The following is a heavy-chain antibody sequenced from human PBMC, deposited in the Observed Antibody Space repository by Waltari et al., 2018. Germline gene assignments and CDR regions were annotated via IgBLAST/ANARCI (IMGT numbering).Heavy chain of an antibody. D-gene: IGHD1-26*01. Sequence: QLQLQESGPGLVKPSETLSLTCTVSGGSISSSSYYWGWIRQPPGKGLEWIGSSYYSGSTYYNPSLKSRVTISVDTSKNQFSLKLSSVTAADTAVYYCARGGQGAPYAFDIWGQGTMVTVSS. J-gene: IGHJ3*02. CDR1: GGSISSSSYY. CDR3: ARGGQGAPYAFDI. CDR2: SYYSGST. V-gene: IGHV4-39*07.